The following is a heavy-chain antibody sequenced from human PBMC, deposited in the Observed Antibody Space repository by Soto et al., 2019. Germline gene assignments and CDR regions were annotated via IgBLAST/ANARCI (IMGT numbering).Heavy chain of an antibody. J-gene: IGHJ5*02. CDR3: VRIRYQLPSSVLWLDP. Sequence: PSETLSLTCAVYGGFLSESYWTWIRQPPGKGLEWIGEINHVGGTNYNPSLKSRVTMSVDTSQNQFSLRLISVTAADTAMYFCVRIRYQLPSSVLWLDPWGQATPVTVYS. D-gene: IGHD3-16*01. CDR2: INHVGGT. CDR1: GGFLSESY. V-gene: IGHV4-34*01.